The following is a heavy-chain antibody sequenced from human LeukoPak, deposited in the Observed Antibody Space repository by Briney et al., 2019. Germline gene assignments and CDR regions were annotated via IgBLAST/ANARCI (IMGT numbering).Heavy chain of an antibody. V-gene: IGHV3-74*01. CDR1: GFTFSSSW. J-gene: IGHJ4*02. D-gene: IGHD3-22*01. CDR3: ARRDSSGYYYFFDY. CDR2: INSDGSTT. Sequence: GGSLRLSCAASGFTFSSSWMHWVRQAPGKGLVWASRINSDGSTTSYADSVKGRFTISRDNAKDTLYLQMNSLRAEDTAVYYCARRDSSGYYYFFDYWGQGTLVTVSS.